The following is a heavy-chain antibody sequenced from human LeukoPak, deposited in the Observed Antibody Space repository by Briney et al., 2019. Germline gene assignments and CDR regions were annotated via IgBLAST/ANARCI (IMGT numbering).Heavy chain of an antibody. Sequence: SETLSLTRTVSGGSISSYYWSWIRQPPGKGLEWIGYIYYSGSTNYNPSLKSRVTISVDTSKNQFSLKLSSVTAADTAVYYCARESSSGWSDYWGQGTLVTVSS. D-gene: IGHD6-19*01. J-gene: IGHJ4*02. CDR2: IYYSGST. CDR3: ARESSSGWSDY. CDR1: GGSISSYY. V-gene: IGHV4-59*01.